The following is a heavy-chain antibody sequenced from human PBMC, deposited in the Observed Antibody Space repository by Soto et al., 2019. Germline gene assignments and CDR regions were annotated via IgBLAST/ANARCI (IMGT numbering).Heavy chain of an antibody. CDR1: GLTFSSYS. Sequence: EVHLVESGGGLVQRGGSLRLSCEASGLTFSSYSMFWVRQAPGKGLEWVSHISGSGSAMNYTESVKGRFIISRDNAKNSLFLQMNSLRDEDTAVYYCARVVQFRVSCSSITCVYYWYAMDVWGQGTRVTVSS. V-gene: IGHV3-48*02. J-gene: IGHJ6*02. CDR3: ARVVQFRVSCSSITCVYYWYAMDV. CDR2: ISGSGSAM. D-gene: IGHD2-2*01.